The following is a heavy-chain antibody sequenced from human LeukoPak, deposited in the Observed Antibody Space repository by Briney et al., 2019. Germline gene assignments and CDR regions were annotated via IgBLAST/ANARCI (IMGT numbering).Heavy chain of an antibody. CDR3: ASWAYCGSDYYSHGSYFDY. D-gene: IGHD2-21*02. Sequence: GGSPRLSCAASGFTFTDYWMHWVHQVPGKGLLWVSRISGDGSITSYADSVKGRFSISRDNARNTLYLQVNSLRAEDTAVYYCASWAYCGSDYYSHGSYFDYWGQGTLVTVSS. CDR2: ISGDGSIT. J-gene: IGHJ4*02. CDR1: GFTFTDYW. V-gene: IGHV3-74*01.